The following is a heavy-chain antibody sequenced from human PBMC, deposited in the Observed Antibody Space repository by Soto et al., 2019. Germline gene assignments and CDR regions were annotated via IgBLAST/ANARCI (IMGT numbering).Heavy chain of an antibody. V-gene: IGHV4-39*01. CDR3: ASQAFWSGEVH. J-gene: IGHJ4*02. D-gene: IGHD3-3*01. Sequence: PSETLSLTCTVSGGSISSSSYYWGWIRQPPGKGLEWIGSIYYSGSTYYNPSLKSRVTISVDTSKNQFSLKLSSVTAADTAVYYCASQAFWSGEVHWGQGTLVTVSS. CDR1: GGSISSSSYY. CDR2: IYYSGST.